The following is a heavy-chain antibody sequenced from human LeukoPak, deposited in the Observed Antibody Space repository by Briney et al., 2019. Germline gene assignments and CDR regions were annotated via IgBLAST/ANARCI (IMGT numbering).Heavy chain of an antibody. V-gene: IGHV3-21*01. CDR1: GFTFSSYS. Sequence: GGSLRLSCAASGFTFSSYSMNWARQAPGKGLEWVSFISSSSSYIYYADSMKGRFTISRDNARNSLSLQMNNLRAEDTAVYYCARDPSAIYSYYFDYWGQGTLVTVSS. D-gene: IGHD3-3*01. CDR3: ARDPSAIYSYYFDY. J-gene: IGHJ4*02. CDR2: ISSSSSYI.